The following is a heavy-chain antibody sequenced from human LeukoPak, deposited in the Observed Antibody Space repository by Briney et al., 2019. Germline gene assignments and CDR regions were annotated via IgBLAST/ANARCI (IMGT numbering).Heavy chain of an antibody. CDR3: TKSDWFDP. Sequence: GGSLRLSCAASGFIFNGYWMHWLPQAPGKGLVWLSRIKNDGSITSYADSVKGRLTISRDNAKNTLYLQMNSLRVEDTAVYYCTKSDWFDPWGQGNLVTVSS. V-gene: IGHV3-74*01. CDR1: GFIFNGYW. D-gene: IGHD3-3*01. J-gene: IGHJ5*02. CDR2: IKNDGSIT.